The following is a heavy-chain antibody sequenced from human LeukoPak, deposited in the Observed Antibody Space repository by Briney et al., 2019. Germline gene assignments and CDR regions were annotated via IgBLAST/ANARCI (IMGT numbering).Heavy chain of an antibody. CDR3: ARSTSRRWTMEN. CDR1: GDSICTYY. CDR2: IYYTGGT. Sequence: SETLSLTCIVSGDSICTYYWSWIRQPPGKGLEWIGYIYYTGGTNSNPSLKSRVTISLDMPKNQFSLRLSSVTAADTAVYYCARSTSRRWTMENWGQGTLVTVSS. D-gene: IGHD3/OR15-3a*01. J-gene: IGHJ4*02. V-gene: IGHV4-59*01.